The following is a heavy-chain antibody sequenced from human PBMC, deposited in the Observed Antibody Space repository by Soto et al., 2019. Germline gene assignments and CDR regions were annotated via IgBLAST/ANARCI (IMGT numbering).Heavy chain of an antibody. J-gene: IGHJ6*02. CDR2: IYYSGST. CDR1: GGSISSYY. CDR3: ARDQLASSVSGYYGMDV. D-gene: IGHD6-6*01. V-gene: IGHV4-59*01. Sequence: SETLSLTCTVSGGSISSYYWSWIRQPPGKGLEWIGYIYYSGSTNYNPTLKSRVTISVDTSKNQFSLKLSSVTAADTAVYYCARDQLASSVSGYYGMDVWGQGTTVTVSS.